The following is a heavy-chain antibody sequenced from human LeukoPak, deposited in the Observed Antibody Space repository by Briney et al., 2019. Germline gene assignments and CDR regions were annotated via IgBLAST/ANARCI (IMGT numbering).Heavy chain of an antibody. Sequence: ASVKVSCKVSGYTLTELSMHWVRQAPGKGLEWMGGFDPEDGETIYAQKFQGRVTMTEDTSTDTAYMELSSLRSEDTAVYYCATGSRFGELLVLWAFDIWGQGTMVTVSS. CDR3: ATGSRFGELLVLWAFDI. CDR1: GYTLTELS. CDR2: FDPEDGET. V-gene: IGHV1-24*01. D-gene: IGHD3-10*01. J-gene: IGHJ3*02.